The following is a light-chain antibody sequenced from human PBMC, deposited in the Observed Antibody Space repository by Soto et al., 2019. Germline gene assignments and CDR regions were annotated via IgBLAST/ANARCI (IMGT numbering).Light chain of an antibody. V-gene: IGKV3-20*01. CDR3: QQYGSSGRT. CDR1: QSVSSNY. CDR2: GAS. Sequence: EIVLAQSPGTLSLSPVERATLSCSTSQSVSSNYLAWYQQKPGQAPRLLIYGASSRATGIPDRFSGSGSGTDFTLTISRLEPEDFAVYYCQQYGSSGRTFGQGTKVDIK. J-gene: IGKJ1*01.